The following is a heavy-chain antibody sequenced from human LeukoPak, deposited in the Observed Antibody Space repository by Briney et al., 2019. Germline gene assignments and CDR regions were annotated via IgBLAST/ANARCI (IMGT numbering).Heavy chain of an antibody. CDR1: GGSISSGSYY. V-gene: IGHV4-61*02. D-gene: IGHD3-22*01. J-gene: IGHJ3*02. CDR2: IYTSGST. Sequence: PSQTLSLTCTVSGGSISSGSYYWSWIRQPAGKGLEWIGRIYTSGSTNYNPSFKSRVTISVDTSKNQFSLKLSSVTAADTAVYYCARVRRVVVITLTSGAFDIWGQGTMVTVSS. CDR3: ARVRRVVVITLTSGAFDI.